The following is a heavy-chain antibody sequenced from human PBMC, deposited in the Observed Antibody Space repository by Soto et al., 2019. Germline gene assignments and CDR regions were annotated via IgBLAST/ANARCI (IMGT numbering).Heavy chain of an antibody. V-gene: IGHV1-69*12. D-gene: IGHD2-21*02. CDR1: GGTFSSYA. J-gene: IGHJ4*02. CDR3: ARGINTSHGPSAMVVTAIAYYFDY. Sequence: QVQLVQSGAEVKKPGSSVKVSCKASGGTFSSYAISWVRQAPGQGLEWMGGIIPIFGTANYAQKFQGRVTITADESTSTAYMELSSLRSEDTAVYYCARGINTSHGPSAMVVTAIAYYFDYWGQGTLVTVSS. CDR2: IIPIFGTA.